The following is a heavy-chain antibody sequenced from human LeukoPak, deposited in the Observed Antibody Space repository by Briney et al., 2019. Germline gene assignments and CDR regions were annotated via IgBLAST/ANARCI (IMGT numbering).Heavy chain of an antibody. Sequence: GGSLRLSCAASGFTFSSYAMSWVRQAPGKGLEWVSAISGSGGSTYYADSVKGRFTISRDNAKNSLYLQLNSLRPEDTALYYCSTEPRSLLYWGHGTLVTVSS. D-gene: IGHD4-17*01. CDR1: GFTFSSYA. CDR3: STEPRSLLY. CDR2: ISGSGGST. J-gene: IGHJ4*01. V-gene: IGHV3-23*01.